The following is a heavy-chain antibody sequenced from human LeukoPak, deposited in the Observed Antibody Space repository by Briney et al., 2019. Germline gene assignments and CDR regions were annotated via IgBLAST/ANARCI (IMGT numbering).Heavy chain of an antibody. Sequence: GASVKVSCKASGYTFTSYYMHWVRQAPGQGLEWMGIINPSGGSTSYAQKFQGRVTMTRDTSTSTVYMELSSLRSEDTAVYYCAREVAAAGRSVIVVTNYFDCWGQGTLVTVSS. CDR3: AREVAAAGRSVIVVTNYFDC. V-gene: IGHV1-46*03. CDR1: GYTFTSYY. J-gene: IGHJ4*02. CDR2: INPSGGST. D-gene: IGHD6-13*01.